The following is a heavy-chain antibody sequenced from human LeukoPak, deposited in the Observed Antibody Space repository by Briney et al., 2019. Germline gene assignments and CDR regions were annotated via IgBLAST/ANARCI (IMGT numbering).Heavy chain of an antibody. J-gene: IGHJ4*02. V-gene: IGHV4-59*08. D-gene: IGHD2/OR15-2a*01. CDR1: GTSISGDY. CDR2: VYLTGDT. CDR3: ARHPFSSPFDY. Sequence: TLSLTCTVSGTSISGDYWSWIRQPPGKGLEWIGYVYLTGDTNSNPSLKNRVTISMDTSKNQVSLKVTSVTAADTAVYYCARHPFSSPFDYWGQGTLVAVSS.